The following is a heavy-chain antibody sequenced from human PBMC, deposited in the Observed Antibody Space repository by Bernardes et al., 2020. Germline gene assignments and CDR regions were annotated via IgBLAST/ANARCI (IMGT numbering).Heavy chain of an antibody. CDR1: GGSFSGYY. V-gene: IGHV4-34*01. Sequence: SATLSLTCAVYGGSFSGYYWSWIRQPPGKGLELIGEINHSGSTNYNPSLKSRVTISVDTSKNQFSLKLSSVTAADTSVYYCARLRLDYGGNSGWYFDLWGRGTLVTVSS. CDR3: ARLRLDYGGNSGWYFDL. J-gene: IGHJ2*01. CDR2: INHSGST. D-gene: IGHD4-17*01.